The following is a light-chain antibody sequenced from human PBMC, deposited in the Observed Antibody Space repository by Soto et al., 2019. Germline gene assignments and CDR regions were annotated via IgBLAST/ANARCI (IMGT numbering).Light chain of an antibody. V-gene: IGLV2-14*01. CDR1: NSDVGGYNY. CDR2: EVS. J-gene: IGLJ3*02. Sequence: QSVLTQPASVCGSPGQSITISCTGTNSDVGGYNYVSWYQHHPGRAPKLLIYEVSYRPSGISKRFSGSKSGNTAYLTISGLQAEDEADYYCSSFTTITTWVFGGGTKLTVL. CDR3: SSFTTITTWV.